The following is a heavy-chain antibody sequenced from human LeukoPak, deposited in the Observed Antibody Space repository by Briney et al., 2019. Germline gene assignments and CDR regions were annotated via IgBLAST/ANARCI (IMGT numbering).Heavy chain of an antibody. Sequence: PGRSLRLSCAASGFTFSSYAMSWARQAPGRGLEWVSTFSGSGDGTYYADSVKGRFTISRDNSKNTVYLQMNSLRADDTAVYYCAKDLDDSSGFYSYHHWGQGTLVTVSS. D-gene: IGHD3-22*01. CDR1: GFTFSSYA. J-gene: IGHJ1*01. CDR2: FSGSGDGT. CDR3: AKDLDDSSGFYSYHH. V-gene: IGHV3-23*01.